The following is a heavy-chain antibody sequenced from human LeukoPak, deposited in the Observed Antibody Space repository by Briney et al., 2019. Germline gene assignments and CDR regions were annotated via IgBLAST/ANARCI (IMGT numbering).Heavy chain of an antibody. Sequence: GGSLRLSCAASGFTFDDYAMHWVRQAPGKGLEWVSGISWNSGSIGYADSVKGRFTISRDNAKNSLYLQMSSLRAEDTALYYCAKAYSYGANYYYYGMDVWGQGTTVTVSS. CDR2: ISWNSGSI. V-gene: IGHV3-9*01. D-gene: IGHD5-18*01. CDR1: GFTFDDYA. J-gene: IGHJ6*02. CDR3: AKAYSYGANYYYYGMDV.